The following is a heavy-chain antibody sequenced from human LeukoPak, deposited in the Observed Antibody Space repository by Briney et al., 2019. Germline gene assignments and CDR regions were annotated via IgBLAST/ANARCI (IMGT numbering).Heavy chain of an antibody. CDR3: ARHKQSGTYYDAFDI. CDR2: IYYSGST. Sequence: SETLSLTCTVSGGSIGSTTYYWGWIRQPPGKELDCIGSIYYSGSTYYNPSLKSRVTVSLDTSKNQFSLKLSSVTAADTAVYYCARHKQSGTYYDAFDIWGQGTMVTVSS. CDR1: GGSIGSTTYY. V-gene: IGHV4-39*01. D-gene: IGHD1-26*01. J-gene: IGHJ3*02.